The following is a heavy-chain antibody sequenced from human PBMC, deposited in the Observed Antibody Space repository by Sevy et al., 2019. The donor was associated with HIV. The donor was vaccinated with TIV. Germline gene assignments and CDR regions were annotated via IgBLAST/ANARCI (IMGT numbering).Heavy chain of an antibody. J-gene: IGHJ4*02. V-gene: IGHV1-2*06. CDR1: GYTFTDNY. D-gene: IGHD1-26*01. Sequence: ASVKVSCRASGYTFTDNYVHWVRQAPGQGLEWMGRINPKSGGTKYAQNFQGRFTMTRDTSISPAYMEVTRLGFDDTALYCCAGEAGSTYYGLIDFWGQGSLVTVSS. CDR3: AGEAGSTYYGLIDF. CDR2: INPKSGGT.